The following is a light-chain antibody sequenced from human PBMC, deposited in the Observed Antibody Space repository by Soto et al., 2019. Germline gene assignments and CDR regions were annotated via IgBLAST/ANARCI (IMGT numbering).Light chain of an antibody. V-gene: IGKV3-11*01. CDR1: QSVSSN. J-gene: IGKJ4*01. Sequence: ENLLTQSPATLSLSPGERATLSCRASQSVSSNLAWYQQKPGQAPRLLIYDASNRATGIPARFSGSGSGTDFTLTISSLRPEDFAVYYCHQRSNWPPTFGGGTKVDIK. CDR2: DAS. CDR3: HQRSNWPPT.